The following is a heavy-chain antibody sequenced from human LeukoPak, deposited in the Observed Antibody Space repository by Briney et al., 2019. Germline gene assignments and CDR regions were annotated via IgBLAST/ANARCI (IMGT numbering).Heavy chain of an antibody. J-gene: IGHJ4*02. V-gene: IGHV3-30*04. Sequence: PGGSLRLSCAASGFIFSNYAMHWVRQAPGKGLDWVAVISYHGKDQYYADSVKGRFTISRDYSKNTLDLQMNSLRTEDTAVYYCAREPTVAGTLDYWGQGTLVTVSS. D-gene: IGHD6-19*01. CDR3: AREPTVAGTLDY. CDR1: GFIFSNYA. CDR2: ISYHGKDQ.